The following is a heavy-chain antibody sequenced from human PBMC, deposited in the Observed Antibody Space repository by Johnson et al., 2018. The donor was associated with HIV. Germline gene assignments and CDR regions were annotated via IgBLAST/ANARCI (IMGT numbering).Heavy chain of an antibody. D-gene: IGHD6-6*01. V-gene: IGHV3-30*02. CDR3: ASPWRRFSTSSLDMFDI. CDR1: GFTYSRYW. J-gene: IGHJ3*02. Sequence: VQLVESGGGLVQPGGSLRLSCAASGFTYSRYWMSWIRQAPGKGLEWVAFIRYDGSNKYYADSVKGRFSISRDNSKNTLFLEMNSLRSEDTAVYYCASPWRRFSTSSLDMFDIWCQGTMVTVSS. CDR2: IRYDGSNK.